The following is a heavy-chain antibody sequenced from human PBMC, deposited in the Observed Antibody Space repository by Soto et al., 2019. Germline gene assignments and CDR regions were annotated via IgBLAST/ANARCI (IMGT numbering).Heavy chain of an antibody. J-gene: IGHJ3*02. Sequence: ASVKVSCKASGYTFTGYYMHLVRQAPGQGLEWMGWINPNSGGTNYAQKFQGWVTMTRDTSISTAYMELSRLRSDDTAVYYCARPANSSSFAFDIWGQGTMVTVSS. CDR3: ARPANSSSFAFDI. D-gene: IGHD6-13*01. CDR2: INPNSGGT. V-gene: IGHV1-2*04. CDR1: GYTFTGYY.